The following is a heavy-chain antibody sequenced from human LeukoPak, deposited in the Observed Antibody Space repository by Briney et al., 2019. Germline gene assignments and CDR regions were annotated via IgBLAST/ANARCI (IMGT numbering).Heavy chain of an antibody. CDR1: GFTFSNYG. Sequence: GGSLRLSCAASGFTFSNYGMSWVRQAPGEGLDWVASTNGDDSNTYYSDSVKGRFTISRDNFKNTLYLQMNSLRAEDTAVYYCASYSSGWRGYYYYGMDVWGQGTTVTVSS. CDR2: TNGDDSNT. V-gene: IGHV3-23*01. J-gene: IGHJ6*02. CDR3: ASYSSGWRGYYYYGMDV. D-gene: IGHD6-19*01.